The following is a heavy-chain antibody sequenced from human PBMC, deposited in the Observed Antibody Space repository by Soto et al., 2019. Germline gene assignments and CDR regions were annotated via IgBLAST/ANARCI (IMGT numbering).Heavy chain of an antibody. Sequence: SETLSLTCTVSGGSISNYYWDWIRQPAGKGLEWIGRIYTSGSTNYSPSLKSRVTMSVDTSKNQFSLNLNSVTAADTAVYYCACQSQSGPFYSYYGMDVWGQGTTVTVSS. J-gene: IGHJ6*02. D-gene: IGHD3-10*01. CDR1: GGSISNYY. CDR3: ACQSQSGPFYSYYGMDV. V-gene: IGHV4-4*07. CDR2: IYTSGST.